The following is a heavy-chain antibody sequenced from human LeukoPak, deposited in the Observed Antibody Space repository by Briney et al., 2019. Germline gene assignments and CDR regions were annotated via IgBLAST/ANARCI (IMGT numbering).Heavy chain of an antibody. CDR1: GGSISSGGYY. CDR3: ARASGSPLDSNYVFDY. Sequence: SETPSLTCTVSGGSISSGGYYWSWIRQHPGKGLEWIGYIYYSGSTYYNPSLKSRVTISVDTSKNQFTLKLSSVTAADTAVYYCARASGSPLDSNYVFDYWGQGTLVTVSS. J-gene: IGHJ4*02. V-gene: IGHV4-31*03. D-gene: IGHD4-11*01. CDR2: IYYSGST.